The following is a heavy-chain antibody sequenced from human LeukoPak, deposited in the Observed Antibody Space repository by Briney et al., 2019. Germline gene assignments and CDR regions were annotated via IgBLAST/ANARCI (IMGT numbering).Heavy chain of an antibody. J-gene: IGHJ3*02. Sequence: GGSLRLSCAASGFSFSNYVMHWVRQAPGKGLEYVSAIMPNGETRGYANSMKGRFTNSRDNSKNTLYLQMGSLRAEDMAIYYCARDRGGGFAFDIWGQGTLVTVSS. CDR3: ARDRGGGFAFDI. D-gene: IGHD2-15*01. CDR1: GFSFSNYV. V-gene: IGHV3-64*01. CDR2: IMPNGETR.